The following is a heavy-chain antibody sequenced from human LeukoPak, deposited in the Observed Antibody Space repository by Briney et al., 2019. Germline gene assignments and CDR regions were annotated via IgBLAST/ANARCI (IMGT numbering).Heavy chain of an antibody. CDR1: GSTFSGFSFSDYY. V-gene: IGHV3-11*01. CDR3: VSVRNYGSGSFYTFDY. J-gene: IGHJ4*02. CDR2: ISGGGSTI. Sequence: GGSLRLSCAASGSTFSGFSFSDYYMSWIRQAPGKGLDLVSYISGGGSTIYYADSVKGRFTISRDNAQNSLYLQMNRLRAEDTAVYYCVSVRNYGSGSFYTFDYWGQGTLVTVSS. D-gene: IGHD3-10*01.